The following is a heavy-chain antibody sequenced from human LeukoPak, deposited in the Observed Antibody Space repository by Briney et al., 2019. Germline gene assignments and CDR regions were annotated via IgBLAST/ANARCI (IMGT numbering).Heavy chain of an antibody. CDR2: INANTGGT. CDR3: ASDRSQGSGSYYNYDYYMDV. J-gene: IGHJ6*03. V-gene: IGHV1-2*02. D-gene: IGHD3-10*01. CDR1: GYTFTGYN. Sequence: ASVKVSCKASGYTFTGYNMHWVRQAPGQGLEWMGWINANTGGTNYAQKFQGRVTMTRDTSISTVYMELSSLRSDDTAAYYCASDRSQGSGSYYNYDYYMDVWGKGTTVTVSS.